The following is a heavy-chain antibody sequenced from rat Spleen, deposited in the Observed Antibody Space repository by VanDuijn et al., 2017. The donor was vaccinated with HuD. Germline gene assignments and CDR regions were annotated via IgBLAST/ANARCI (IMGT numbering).Heavy chain of an antibody. CDR3: ARSWVPGDNSYVMDA. J-gene: IGHJ4*01. Sequence: EVQLQESGPGLVKPSQSLSLTCSVTGYSITSNYWGWIRKFPGNKMEWMGYISYSGSTSYNPSLKSRISITRETSKNQFFLQLNSVTTEDTATYYCARSWVPGDNSYVMDAWGQGASVTVSS. V-gene: IGHV3-1*01. CDR1: GYSITSNY. CDR2: ISYSGST. D-gene: IGHD1-4*01.